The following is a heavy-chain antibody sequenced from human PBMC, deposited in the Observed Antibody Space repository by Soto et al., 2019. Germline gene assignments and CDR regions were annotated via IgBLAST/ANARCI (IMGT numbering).Heavy chain of an antibody. Sequence: ASVKVSCKASGYTFTSYGISWVRQAPGQGLEWMGWISAYNGNTNYAQKLQGRVTMTTDTSTSTAYMELRSLRSDDTAVYYCARVSGYYYASSGYYYDEYWGQGTLVTVSS. D-gene: IGHD3-22*01. CDR3: ARVSGYYYASSGYYYDEY. CDR1: GYTFTSYG. CDR2: ISAYNGNT. V-gene: IGHV1-18*01. J-gene: IGHJ4*02.